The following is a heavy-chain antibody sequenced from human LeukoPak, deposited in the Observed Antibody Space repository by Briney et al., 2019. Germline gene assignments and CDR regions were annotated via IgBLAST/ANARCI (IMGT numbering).Heavy chain of an antibody. CDR3: ARVSSSSWRRFNWFDP. Sequence: GGSLRLSCAASGFTFSSYSMNWVRQAPGKGLEWVSYISSSSSTIYYADSVKGRFTISRDNAKNSLYLQMNSLRAEDTAVYYCARVSSSSWRRFNWFDPWGQGTLVTVSS. CDR2: ISSSSSTI. V-gene: IGHV3-48*04. J-gene: IGHJ5*02. CDR1: GFTFSSYS. D-gene: IGHD6-13*01.